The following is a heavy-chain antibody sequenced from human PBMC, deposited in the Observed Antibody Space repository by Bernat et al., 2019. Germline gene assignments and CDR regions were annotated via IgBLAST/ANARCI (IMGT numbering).Heavy chain of an antibody. CDR3: AGDSTSG. CDR2: IYSGGST. V-gene: IGHV3-53*01. CDR1: GFTVSSNY. Sequence: VQLVESGGGLIQPGGSLRLSCAASGFTVSSNYMSWVRQAPGKGLEWVSGIYSGGSTSYAASVKGPFPISRDTSKNPLYLQMNSLRAEDTAVYYCAGDSTSGWGQGTLVTVSS. D-gene: IGHD3-10*01. J-gene: IGHJ4*02.